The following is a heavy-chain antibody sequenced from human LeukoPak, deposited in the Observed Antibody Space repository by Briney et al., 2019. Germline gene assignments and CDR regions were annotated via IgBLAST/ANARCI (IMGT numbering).Heavy chain of an antibody. J-gene: IGHJ5*02. CDR2: MYYSGST. V-gene: IGHV4-30-4*01. CDR3: ARPYYYDSRIDP. D-gene: IGHD3-22*01. Sequence: SETPSLTCTVSGGSISSGDYYWSWIRQPPGKGLEWIAYMYYSGSTYYNPSLKSQVTMSADTSKNQLSLKLSSVTAADTAVYYCARPYYYDSRIDPWGQGILVTVSS. CDR1: GGSISSGDYY.